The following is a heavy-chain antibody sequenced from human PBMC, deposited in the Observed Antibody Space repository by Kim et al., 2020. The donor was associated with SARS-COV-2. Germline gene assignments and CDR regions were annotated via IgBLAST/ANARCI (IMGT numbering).Heavy chain of an antibody. D-gene: IGHD3-10*01. CDR1: GFTFGAYY. V-gene: IGHV3-11*01. CDR2: TWNSGSSS. Sequence: GGSLRLSCAAPGFTFGAYYLRWIRQAPGKGLEWVSYTWNSGSSSYYGASVKGRFTISRDNAENSMFLQMNSLRAEDTAVYYCARDRGRGQAGYFD. J-gene: IGHJ4*03. CDR3: ARDRGRGQAGYFD.